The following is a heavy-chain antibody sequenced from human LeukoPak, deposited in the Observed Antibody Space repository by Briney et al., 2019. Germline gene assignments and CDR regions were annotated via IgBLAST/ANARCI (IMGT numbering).Heavy chain of an antibody. CDR1: GFTFSSYA. V-gene: IGHV3-23*01. Sequence: PGGSLRLSCAASGFTFSSYAMSWVRQAPGKGLEWVSAISGGGGSTYYADSVKGRFTISGDNSKNTLYLQMNSLRVEDTAVYYCAKEGGGYQLLPFDYWGQGTLVTVSS. CDR3: AKEGGGYQLLPFDY. D-gene: IGHD2-2*01. CDR2: ISGGGGST. J-gene: IGHJ4*02.